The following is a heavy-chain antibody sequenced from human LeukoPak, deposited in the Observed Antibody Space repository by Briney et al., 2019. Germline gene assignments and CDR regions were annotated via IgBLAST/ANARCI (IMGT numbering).Heavy chain of an antibody. V-gene: IGHV3-9*01. CDR2: ISWNSGSI. Sequence: GGSLRLSCAASGFTFDDYAMHWVRQAPGKGLEWVSGISWNSGSIGYADSVKGRFTISRDNAKNSLYLQMNSLRAEDTALYYCAKVYSKGSGYYWDRWGQGTLVTVSS. CDR3: AKVYSKGSGYYWDR. J-gene: IGHJ4*02. CDR1: GFTFDDYA. D-gene: IGHD3-22*01.